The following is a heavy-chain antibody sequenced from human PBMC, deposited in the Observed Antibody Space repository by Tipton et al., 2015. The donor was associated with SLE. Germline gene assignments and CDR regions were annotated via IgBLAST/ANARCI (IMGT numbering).Heavy chain of an antibody. D-gene: IGHD6-13*01. J-gene: IGHJ4*02. CDR2: IYTSGST. Sequence: TLSLTCTVSGGSISSYYWSWIRQPAGKGLEWIGRIYTSGSTNYNPSLKSRVTISVDTSKNQFSLKLSSVTAADTAVYYCARDLSIAAAGTFDYWGQGTLVTVSS. CDR3: ARDLSIAAAGTFDY. CDR1: GGSISSYY. V-gene: IGHV4-4*07.